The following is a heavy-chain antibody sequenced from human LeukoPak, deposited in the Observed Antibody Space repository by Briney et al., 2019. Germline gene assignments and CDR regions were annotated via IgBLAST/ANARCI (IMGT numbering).Heavy chain of an antibody. CDR2: RNPDGSGK. V-gene: IGHV3-7*01. CDR3: ASWGAGGNP. CDR1: GFTLSTYW. Sequence: GGSLRLSCEASGFTLSTYWMNWVRQVPGKGLDWVANRNPDGSGKRYVDSVKGRFTIDRDNADNSLSLRMNSLRAEDTAVYYCASWGAGGNPWDQGTLVTVSS. J-gene: IGHJ5*02. D-gene: IGHD3-16*01.